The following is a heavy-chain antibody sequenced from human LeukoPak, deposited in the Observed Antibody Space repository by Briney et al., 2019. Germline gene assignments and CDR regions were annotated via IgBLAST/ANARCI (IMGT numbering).Heavy chain of an antibody. CDR2: IKSEADGGTT. Sequence: GGSLRLSCATSGFTFNKAWMSWVRQGPGKGLEWVGRIKSEADGGTTEFAAPVKGRFSISRDDSKNILYLQMNSLKIEDTAVYYCATLPYSGSYYGITSFDYWGQGSLVTVSS. J-gene: IGHJ4*02. V-gene: IGHV3-15*01. CDR1: GFTFNKAW. CDR3: ATLPYSGSYYGITSFDY. D-gene: IGHD1-26*01.